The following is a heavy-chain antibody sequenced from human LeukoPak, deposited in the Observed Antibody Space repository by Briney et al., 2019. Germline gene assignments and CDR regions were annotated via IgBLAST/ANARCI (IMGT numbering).Heavy chain of an antibody. D-gene: IGHD3-22*01. CDR3: ARDKYYFNISGPQTQGRDNWFDP. CDR1: GGSIRSSNW. CDR2: IYHSGST. Sequence: PSETLSLTCAVSGGSIRSSNWWSWVRQPPGKGLEWIGEIYHSGSTNYNPSLKSRVTISVDKSKNQFSLRLSSVTAADTAVYFCARDKYYFNISGPQTQGRDNWFDPWGQGTLVTVSS. J-gene: IGHJ5*02. V-gene: IGHV4-4*02.